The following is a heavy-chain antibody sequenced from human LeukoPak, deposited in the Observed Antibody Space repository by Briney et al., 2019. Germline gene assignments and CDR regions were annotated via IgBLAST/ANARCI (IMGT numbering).Heavy chain of an antibody. Sequence: SETLSLTCSVSGGSISSSLYFWGWIRQPPGKGLEWIGEINHSGSTNYNPSLKSRVTISVDTSKNQFSLKLSSVTAADTAVYYCAREYRRGYDLEWFDPWGQGTLVTVSS. D-gene: IGHD5-12*01. J-gene: IGHJ5*02. V-gene: IGHV4-39*07. CDR1: GGSISSSLYF. CDR3: AREYRRGYDLEWFDP. CDR2: INHSGST.